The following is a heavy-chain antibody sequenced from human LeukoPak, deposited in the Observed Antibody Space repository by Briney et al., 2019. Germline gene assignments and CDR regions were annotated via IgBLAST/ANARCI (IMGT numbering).Heavy chain of an antibody. V-gene: IGHV3-33*01. CDR1: GFTFSSYG. CDR2: IWYDGSNK. J-gene: IGHJ6*02. CDR3: AREWINFLSGYYASVDV. Sequence: GGSLRLSCAASGFTFSSYGMHSVRQAPGKGLEWVAVIWYDGSNKYYADSVKGRFTISRDNSKNTLYLQMNRLRAEDTAVDYCAREWINFLSGYYASVDVWGQGTTVTVSS. D-gene: IGHD3-3*01.